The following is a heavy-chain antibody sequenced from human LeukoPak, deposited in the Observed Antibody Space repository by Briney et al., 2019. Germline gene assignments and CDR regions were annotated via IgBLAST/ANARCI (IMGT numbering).Heavy chain of an antibody. CDR3: ARVVEIVVVVAATPYYFDY. J-gene: IGHJ4*02. Sequence: GASVTVSCTASGYTFTSYGISWVRQAPGQGLEWMGWISAYNGNTNYAQKLQGRVTMTTDTSTSTAYMELRSLRSDDTAVYYCARVVEIVVVVAATPYYFDYWGQGTLVTVSS. CDR1: GYTFTSYG. D-gene: IGHD2-15*01. CDR2: ISAYNGNT. V-gene: IGHV1-18*04.